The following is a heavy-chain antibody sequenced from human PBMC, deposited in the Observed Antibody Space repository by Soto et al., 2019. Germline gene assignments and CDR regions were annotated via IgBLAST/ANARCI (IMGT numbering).Heavy chain of an antibody. Sequence: GGSLRLSCAGYGFSFGGYAMSWVRQAPGKGLEWISGVSGGGTSTYYAGPVKGRFTISRDSSVVYLQMNSLRADDTAVYYCAKWGGYYAYYSEMDVWGRGTTVTVSS. D-gene: IGHD1-26*01. CDR2: VSGGGTST. V-gene: IGHV3-23*01. CDR3: AKWGGYYAYYSEMDV. J-gene: IGHJ6*02. CDR1: GFSFGGYA.